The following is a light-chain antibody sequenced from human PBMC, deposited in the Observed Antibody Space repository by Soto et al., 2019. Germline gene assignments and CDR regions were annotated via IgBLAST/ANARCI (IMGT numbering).Light chain of an antibody. V-gene: IGKV3-20*01. CDR3: QQYGSSPTT. CDR2: GAS. CDR1: QSVTKNF. J-gene: IGKJ1*01. Sequence: ENVLTQSPGTLSLSPGEGATLSCRASQSVTKNFLAWYQQKPGQAPRRLIFGASFRATGIPDRFSGSGSGTDFTLTISRLEPEDFAVYYCQQYGSSPTTFGQGTKVDIK.